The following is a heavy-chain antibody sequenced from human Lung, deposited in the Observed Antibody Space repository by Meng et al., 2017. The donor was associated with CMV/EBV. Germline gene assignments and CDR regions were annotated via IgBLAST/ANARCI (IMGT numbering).Heavy chain of an antibody. CDR2: INPNSGGT. D-gene: IGHD3-3*01. CDR1: GYTFTGYY. CDR3: ARNTIFGVGTFDY. V-gene: IGHV1-2*02. Sequence: KASGYTFTGYYMHWVRQAPGQGLEWMGWINPNSGGTNYAQKFQGRVTMTRDTSISTAYMELSRLRSDDTAVYYCARNTIFGVGTFDYWGQGTLVTVSS. J-gene: IGHJ4*02.